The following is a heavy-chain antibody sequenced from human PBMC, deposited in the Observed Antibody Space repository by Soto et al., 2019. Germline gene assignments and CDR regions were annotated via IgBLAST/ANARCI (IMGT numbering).Heavy chain of an antibody. CDR2: IIPIFGTA. CDR1: AGTFSSYA. CDR3: ARERMVRGVISYYGMDV. Sequence: AVKVSCKASAGTFSSYAISWVRQAPGQGLEWMGGIIPIFGTANYAQKFQGRVTITADESTSTAYMELSSLRSEDTAVYYCARERMVRGVISYYGMDVWGQGSTVTVS. J-gene: IGHJ6*02. D-gene: IGHD3-10*01. V-gene: IGHV1-69*13.